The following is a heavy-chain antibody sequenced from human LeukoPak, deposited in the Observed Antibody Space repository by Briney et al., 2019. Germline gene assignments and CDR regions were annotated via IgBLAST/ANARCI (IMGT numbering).Heavy chain of an antibody. J-gene: IGHJ4*02. CDR1: GGSFSGYY. V-gene: IGHV4-34*01. CDR3: ARGVEDIVVVPAYRFDY. Sequence: SETLSLTCAVYGGSFSGYYWSWIRQPPGEGLEWIGEINHSGSTNYNPSLKSRVTISVDTSKNQFSLKLSSVTAADTAVYYCARGVEDIVVVPAYRFDYWGQGTLVTVSS. D-gene: IGHD2-2*01. CDR2: INHSGST.